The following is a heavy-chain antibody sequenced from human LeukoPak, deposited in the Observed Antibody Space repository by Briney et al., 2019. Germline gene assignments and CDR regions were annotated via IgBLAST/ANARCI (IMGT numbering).Heavy chain of an antibody. Sequence: SETLSLTCTVSGGSISSYFWSWIRQPPGKGLEWIGYIYYSGTTNYNLSLKSRVTISVDTSKNQFSLKLSSVTAADTAVYYCARGDYDFWSAVISAAFDIWGQGTMVTVSS. CDR3: ARGDYDFWSAVISAAFDI. CDR1: GGSISSYF. D-gene: IGHD3-3*01. CDR2: IYYSGTT. J-gene: IGHJ3*02. V-gene: IGHV4-59*01.